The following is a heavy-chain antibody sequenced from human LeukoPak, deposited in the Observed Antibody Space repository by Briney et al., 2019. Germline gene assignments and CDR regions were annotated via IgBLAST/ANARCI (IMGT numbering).Heavy chain of an antibody. CDR2: ISISSSSV. V-gene: IGHV3-48*04. J-gene: IGHJ4*02. CDR1: GFTFSSHA. Sequence: GGSLRLSCAASGFTFSSHAMNWVRQAPGKGLEWVSYISISSSSVYYADSVKGRFTISRDNAKNSLYLQMNSLRAEDTAIYYCAKDQRAIAARPGGFDYWGQGSLVTVSS. D-gene: IGHD6-6*01. CDR3: AKDQRAIAARPGGFDY.